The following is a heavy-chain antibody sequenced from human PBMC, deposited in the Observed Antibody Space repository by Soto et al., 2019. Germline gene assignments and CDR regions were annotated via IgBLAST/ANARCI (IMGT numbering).Heavy chain of an antibody. D-gene: IGHD5-18*01. V-gene: IGHV4-59*01. J-gene: IGHJ5*02. Sequence: QVHLQESGPRLVKPSETLSLTCTVSGGSISNYYWSWIRQPPGRGLEWIGHIFYSGSTNYNPALKSRVTISVATSKSQFSLKLSSVTAADTAVYYCAKDAGYNYGYCRLFDPWGQGTLVTVSS. CDR3: AKDAGYNYGYCRLFDP. CDR1: GGSISNYY. CDR2: IFYSGST.